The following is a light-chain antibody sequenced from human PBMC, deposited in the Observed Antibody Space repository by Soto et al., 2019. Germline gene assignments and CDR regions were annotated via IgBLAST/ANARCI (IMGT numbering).Light chain of an antibody. Sequence: LTQPASLSGSPGQSITISCTGTSSDIGAYDYVSWFQQHPGKAPKLMISEVNNRPSGVSNRFSGSKSGNTAYLTISGLQVEDEAEYFCSSFTTTSPHVFGTGTKATVL. CDR1: SSDIGAYDY. CDR3: SSFTTTSPHV. V-gene: IGLV2-14*01. J-gene: IGLJ1*01. CDR2: EVN.